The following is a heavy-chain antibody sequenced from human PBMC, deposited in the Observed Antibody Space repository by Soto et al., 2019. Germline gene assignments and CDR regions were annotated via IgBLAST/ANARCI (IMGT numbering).Heavy chain of an antibody. V-gene: IGHV4-59*01. D-gene: IGHD6-13*01. J-gene: IGHJ4*02. CDR1: GGSISSYY. Sequence: SETLSLTCTVSGGSISSYYWSWIRQPPGKGLEWIGYIYYSGSTNYNPSLKSRVTISVDTSKNQFSLKLSSVTAADTAVYYCARAYSSSWYNYWGQGTLVNVSS. CDR2: IYYSGST. CDR3: ARAYSSSWYNY.